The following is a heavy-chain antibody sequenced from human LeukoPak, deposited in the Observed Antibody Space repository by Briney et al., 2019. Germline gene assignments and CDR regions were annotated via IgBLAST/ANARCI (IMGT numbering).Heavy chain of an antibody. D-gene: IGHD6-19*01. Sequence: GGSLRLSCAASGFTFSSYEMNWVRQAPGKGLEWVSYISGGGSAIYYADSVKGRFTISRDNAKNSLYLQMNSLRAEDTALYYCAREGEVAAFDASDIWGPGTMVTVSS. CDR3: AREGEVAAFDASDI. J-gene: IGHJ3*02. V-gene: IGHV3-48*03. CDR2: ISGGGSAI. CDR1: GFTFSSYE.